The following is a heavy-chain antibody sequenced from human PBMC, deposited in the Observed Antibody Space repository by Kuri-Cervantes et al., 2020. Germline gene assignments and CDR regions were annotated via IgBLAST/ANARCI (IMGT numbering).Heavy chain of an antibody. V-gene: IGHV3-30*04. CDR2: ISYDGSNK. CDR3: VRDPSLVGSASYFDY. Sequence: GESLKISCAASGFTFSTYATHWVRQAPGKGLEWVAVISYDGSNKFYADSVKGRFTISRDNSKNILDLQMDSLTLEDTAVYFCVRDPSLVGSASYFDYWGQGTLVTVSS. D-gene: IGHD1-26*01. CDR1: GFTFSTYA. J-gene: IGHJ4*02.